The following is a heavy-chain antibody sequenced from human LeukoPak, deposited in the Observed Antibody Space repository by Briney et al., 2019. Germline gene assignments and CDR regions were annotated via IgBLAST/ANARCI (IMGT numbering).Heavy chain of an antibody. J-gene: IGHJ3*01. D-gene: IGHD4-17*01. Sequence: GGSLRLSCTASGFTFASQTMSWVRQAPGKGLEWVSAINGGEATTCADSVKGRSTISRDNSMNTLYLQMISLRAEDTAVYYRAKGRTTTVNYDAFDVWGQGTMVTVSS. CDR1: GFTFASQT. CDR3: AKGRTTTVNYDAFDV. V-gene: IGHV3-23*01. CDR2: INGGEAT.